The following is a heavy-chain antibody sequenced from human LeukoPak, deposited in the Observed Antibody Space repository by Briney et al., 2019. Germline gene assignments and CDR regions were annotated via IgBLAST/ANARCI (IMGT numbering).Heavy chain of an antibody. CDR2: ISSSSSTI. CDR1: GFTFSSYG. J-gene: IGHJ2*01. CDR3: AREGYWYFDL. Sequence: PGGSLRLSCAASGFTFSSYGMTWVRQAPGKGLEWVSYISSSSSTIYYADSVKGRFTISRDNAKNSLYLQLNSLRAEDTAVYYCAREGYWYFDLWGRGTLVTVSS. V-gene: IGHV3-48*01.